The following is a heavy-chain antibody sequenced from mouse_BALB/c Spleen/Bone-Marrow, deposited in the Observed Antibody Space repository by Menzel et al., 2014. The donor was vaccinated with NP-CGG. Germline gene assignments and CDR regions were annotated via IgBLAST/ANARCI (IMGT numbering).Heavy chain of an antibody. D-gene: IGHD2-1*01. CDR3: ARGLYGNSGY. J-gene: IGHJ2*01. CDR1: GYTFTSYW. Sequence: VQLVESGAELVKPGASVKLSCKASGYTFTSYWMHWVKQRPGQGLEWIGEIDPSDSYTNYNQKFKGEATLTVDKSSSTAYMQLSSLTSEDSAVYYCARGLYGNSGYWGQGTTLTVSS. V-gene: IGHV1-69*02. CDR2: IDPSDSYT.